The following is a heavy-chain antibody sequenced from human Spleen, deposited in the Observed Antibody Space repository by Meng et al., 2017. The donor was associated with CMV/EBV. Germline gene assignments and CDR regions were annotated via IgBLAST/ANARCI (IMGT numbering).Heavy chain of an antibody. CDR3: TKDIAAGITMSSSFEY. V-gene: IGHV3-9*03. J-gene: IGHJ4*02. D-gene: IGHD3-10*02. CDR2: ISWNSDMI. CDR1: GFTFDDYA. Sequence: SLKISCAASGFTFDDYAMHWVRQAPGKGLEWVSGISWNSDMIGYADSVKGRFTISRDNAKNSVYLQMNSLRDEDMAMYYCTKDIAAGITMSSSFEYWGQGTRVTVSS.